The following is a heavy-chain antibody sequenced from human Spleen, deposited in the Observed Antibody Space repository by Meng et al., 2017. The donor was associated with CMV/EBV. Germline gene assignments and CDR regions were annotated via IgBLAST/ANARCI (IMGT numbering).Heavy chain of an antibody. V-gene: IGHV4-4*02. J-gene: IGHJ4*02. D-gene: IGHD3-22*01. CDR3: ARDNPPAHLIITMIVVVITGGGAGVSGDYFDY. CDR2: IYHSGST. CDR1: GGSISSSNW. Sequence: SETLSLTCAVSGGSISSSNWWSWVRQPPGKGLEWIGEIYHSGSTNYNPSLKSRVTISVDTSKNQFSRKLSSVTAADTAVYYCARDNPPAHLIITMIVVVITGGGAGVSGDYFDYWGQGTLVTVSS.